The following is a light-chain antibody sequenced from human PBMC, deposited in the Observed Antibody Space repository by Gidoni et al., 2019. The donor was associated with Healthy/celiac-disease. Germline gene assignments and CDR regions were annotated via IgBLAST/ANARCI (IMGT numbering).Light chain of an antibody. CDR3: AAGDDSLNGVV. CDR1: SSNIGSNT. V-gene: IGLV1-44*01. CDR2: SNN. J-gene: IGLJ2*01. Sequence: QSVLTQPPSASGTPGQRVPISCSGSSSNIGSNTVNWYQQLPGTAPKLLIYSNNQRPSGVPDRFSGSKSVTSASLAISGLQSEDEADYYCAAGDDSLNGVVFGGGTKLTVL.